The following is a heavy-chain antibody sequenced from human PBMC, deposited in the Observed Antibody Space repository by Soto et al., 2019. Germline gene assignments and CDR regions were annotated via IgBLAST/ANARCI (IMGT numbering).Heavy chain of an antibody. J-gene: IGHJ5*02. Sequence: QVQLQESGPGLVKPSETLSLTCAVSGDSVRSHYWSWIRQPPGKGLEWIGYISYTGGSNYNPALESRVTISLDTSKSQFSLTLTSLTAADTAVYYCGRAVDSAMVDNGIDPWGQGTLVTVSS. V-gene: IGHV4-59*02. CDR2: ISYTGGS. CDR3: GRAVDSAMVDNGIDP. D-gene: IGHD5-18*01. CDR1: GDSVRSHY.